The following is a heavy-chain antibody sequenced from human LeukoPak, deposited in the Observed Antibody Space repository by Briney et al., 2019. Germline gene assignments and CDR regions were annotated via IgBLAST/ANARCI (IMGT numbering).Heavy chain of an antibody. CDR1: GFTFSNHV. J-gene: IGHJ4*02. CDR2: ISSDGNNK. Sequence: GGSLRLSCAASGFTFSNHVMHWVRQAPGKGLEWVAVISSDGNNKYYADSVQGRFAIARDNSKNTLYLQMDSLRPEDTAVYYCARDRPGITVAGALDYWGQGTLVTVSS. CDR3: ARDRPGITVAGALDY. V-gene: IGHV3-30*09. D-gene: IGHD6-19*01.